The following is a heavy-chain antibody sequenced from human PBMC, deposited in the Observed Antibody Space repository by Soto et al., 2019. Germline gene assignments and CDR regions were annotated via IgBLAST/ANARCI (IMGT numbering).Heavy chain of an antibody. D-gene: IGHD6-19*01. CDR2: INPNSGGT. Sequence: RASVKVSCKASGYTFTGYYMHWVRQAPGQGLEWMGWINPNSGGTNYAQKFQGWVTMTRDTSISTAYMELSRLRSDDTAVYYCARDLIVAGHIFSYYYYGMDVWGQGTTVTVSS. V-gene: IGHV1-2*04. CDR3: ARDLIVAGHIFSYYYYGMDV. CDR1: GYTFTGYY. J-gene: IGHJ6*02.